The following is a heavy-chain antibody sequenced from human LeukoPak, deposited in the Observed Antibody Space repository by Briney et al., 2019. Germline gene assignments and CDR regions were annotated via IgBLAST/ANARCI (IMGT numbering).Heavy chain of an antibody. CDR1: GGSISSNNYY. D-gene: IGHD3-22*01. CDR3: ARHRAKTYYYDSSGYQFDS. CDR2: IYYSGGN. V-gene: IGHV4-39*01. J-gene: IGHJ4*02. Sequence: SETLSLTCTVSGGSISSNNYYWGWIRQPPGKGLEWIGSIYYSGGNYYNPSLKSRVTISEDTSKNQFSLKLSSVTAADTAVYYCARHRAKTYYYDSSGYQFDSWGQGTLVTVSS.